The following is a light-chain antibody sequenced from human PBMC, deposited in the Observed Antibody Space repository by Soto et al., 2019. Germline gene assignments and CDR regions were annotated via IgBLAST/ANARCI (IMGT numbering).Light chain of an antibody. CDR1: SSNIGNNNY. Sequence: QSVLTQPPSVSAAPGQKVTISCSGSSSNIGNNNYVSWYQQLPGTAPKLLIYDNNKRPLGIPERFSGSKSGTSATLGITGLQTGDEADYYCETWDSGLGTVVFGGGTKLTVL. V-gene: IGLV1-51*01. CDR2: DNN. CDR3: ETWDSGLGTVV. J-gene: IGLJ2*01.